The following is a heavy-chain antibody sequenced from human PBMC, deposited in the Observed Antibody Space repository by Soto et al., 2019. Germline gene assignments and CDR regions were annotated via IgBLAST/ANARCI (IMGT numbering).Heavy chain of an antibody. CDR1: GGSFSGYY. Sequence: SETLSLTCAVYGGSFSGYYWSWIRQPPGKGLEWIGEINHSGSTNYNPSLKSRVTISVDTSKNQFSLKLSSVTAADTAVYYCARGYSPYCSGGSCYTPAYYFDYWGQGTLVTVSS. V-gene: IGHV4-34*01. D-gene: IGHD2-15*01. CDR3: ARGYSPYCSGGSCYTPAYYFDY. J-gene: IGHJ4*02. CDR2: INHSGST.